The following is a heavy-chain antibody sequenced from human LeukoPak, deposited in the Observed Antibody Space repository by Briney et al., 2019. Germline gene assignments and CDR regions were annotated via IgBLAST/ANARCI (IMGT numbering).Heavy chain of an antibody. V-gene: IGHV1-18*01. CDR1: GDTFIRYG. CDR3: ARANNWSYALGY. CDR2: ISTGNGNT. D-gene: IGHD1-26*01. Sequence: ASVKVSCKASGDTFIRYGISWVRQAPGQGLEWMGWISTGNGNTNYGQKFQGRVTMTTDTSTGTAYMELRSLGSDDTAIYYCARANNWSYALGYWGQGTLVTVSS. J-gene: IGHJ4*02.